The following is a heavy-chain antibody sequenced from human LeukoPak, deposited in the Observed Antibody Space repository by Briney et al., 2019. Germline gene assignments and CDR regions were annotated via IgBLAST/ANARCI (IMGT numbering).Heavy chain of an antibody. CDR3: ARVGYSGSYYHAFEI. CDR2: IYHSGST. Sequence: SETLSLTCTVSGYSIDSGFYWGWIRQPPGKELEWIANIYHSGSTYYNPSLQSRVNISVDTSKNQFSLNLATVAATDTAMYYCARVGYSGSYYHAFEIWGQGTMVTVSS. V-gene: IGHV4-38-2*02. CDR1: GYSIDSGFY. J-gene: IGHJ3*02. D-gene: IGHD1-26*01.